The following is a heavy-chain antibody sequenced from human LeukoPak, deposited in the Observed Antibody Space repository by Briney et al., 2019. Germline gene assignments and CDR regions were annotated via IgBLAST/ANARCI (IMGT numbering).Heavy chain of an antibody. D-gene: IGHD6-13*01. V-gene: IGHV4-61*02. CDR3: ARLTGRAAAGFDP. J-gene: IGHJ5*02. Sequence: PSQTLSLTCTVSGGSISSGSYYWSWIRQPAGKGLEWIGRIYTGGSTNYNPSLKSRVTISVDTSKNQFSLKLSSVTAADTAVYYCARLTGRAAAGFDPWGQGTLVTVSS. CDR2: IYTGGST. CDR1: GGSISSGSYY.